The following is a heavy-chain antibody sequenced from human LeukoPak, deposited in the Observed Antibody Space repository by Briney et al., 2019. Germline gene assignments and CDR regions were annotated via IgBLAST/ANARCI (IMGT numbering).Heavy chain of an antibody. D-gene: IGHD4-17*01. Sequence: ASVKVSCKASGYTFTGYYIHWVRQAPGQGLEWMGWINPNSGGTNYAQKFRGRVTMTRDTSISTAYMELSRLRFDDTAVYYCAREEASGDYVLDYWGQGTLVTVSS. V-gene: IGHV1-2*02. CDR3: AREEASGDYVLDY. CDR1: GYTFTGYY. CDR2: INPNSGGT. J-gene: IGHJ4*02.